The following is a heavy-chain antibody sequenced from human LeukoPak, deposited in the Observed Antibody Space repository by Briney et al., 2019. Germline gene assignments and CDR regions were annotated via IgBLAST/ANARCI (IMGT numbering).Heavy chain of an antibody. CDR3: ARRWIAVAAPYYYYYMDV. V-gene: IGHV1-2*02. D-gene: IGHD6-19*01. J-gene: IGHJ6*03. Sequence: GASVKVSCKASGYTLTGYYMHWVRQAPGQGLEWMGWINPNSGGTNYAQKFQGRVTMTRDTSISTAYMELSRLRSDDTAVYYCARRWIAVAAPYYYYYMDVWGKGTTVTVSS. CDR1: GYTLTGYY. CDR2: INPNSGGT.